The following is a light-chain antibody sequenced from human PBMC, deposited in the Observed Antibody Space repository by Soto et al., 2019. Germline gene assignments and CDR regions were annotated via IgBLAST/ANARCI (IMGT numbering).Light chain of an antibody. V-gene: IGKV1-39*01. CDR1: QSISSS. CDR2: AAS. CDR3: KQSYSTPRT. J-gene: IGKJ1*01. Sequence: DIPMTQSPSSLSASVGDRVTITCRASQSISSSLNWYQQKPGKAPKLLIYAASSLQSGVTSRFSGSASRTDFTLTISSLQPEDFATYSCKQSYSTPRTFGQGTKLEIK.